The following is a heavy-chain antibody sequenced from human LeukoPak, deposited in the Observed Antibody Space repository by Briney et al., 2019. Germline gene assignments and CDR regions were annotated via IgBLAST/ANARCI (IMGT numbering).Heavy chain of an antibody. CDR1: GGSISSGDYY. J-gene: IGHJ2*01. CDR2: IYYSGST. Sequence: SETLSLTCTVSGGSISSGDYYWSWIRQPPGKGLEWIGYIYYSGSTYYNPSLKSRVTISVDTSKNQFSLKLSSVTAADTAVYYCARDRPTYYYDSSGYYSVYWYFDLWGRGTPVTVSS. D-gene: IGHD3-22*01. CDR3: ARDRPTYYYDSSGYYSVYWYFDL. V-gene: IGHV4-30-4*01.